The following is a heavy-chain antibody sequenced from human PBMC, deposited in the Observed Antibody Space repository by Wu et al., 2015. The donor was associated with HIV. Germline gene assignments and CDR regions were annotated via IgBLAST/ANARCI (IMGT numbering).Heavy chain of an antibody. V-gene: IGHV1-69*05. D-gene: IGHD3-3*02. J-gene: IGHJ3*02. CDR2: IIPIFGTA. CDR1: GGTFSSYA. Sequence: QVQLVQSGAEVKKPGSSVKVSCKASGGTFSSYAISWVRQAPGQGLEWMGGIIPIFGTANYAQKFQGRVTITTDESTSTAYMELSSLRSEDTAVYYCARLRGRVRGPELADAFDIWGQGTMVTVSS. CDR3: ARLRGRVRGPELADAFDI.